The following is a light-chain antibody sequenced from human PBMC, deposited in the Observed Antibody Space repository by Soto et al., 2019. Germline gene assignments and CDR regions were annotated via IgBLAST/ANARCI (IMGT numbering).Light chain of an antibody. CDR2: SNN. CDR3: AAWDDSLNGHYV. J-gene: IGLJ1*01. Sequence: QSVLTQPPSASGTPGQRVTISCSGSSSNIGSNTVNCYQQLPGTAPKLLIYSNNQRPSGVPDRFSGSKSGTSASLAISGLQSEDEDDYYCAAWDDSLNGHYVFGTGTKVTVL. CDR1: SSNIGSNT. V-gene: IGLV1-44*01.